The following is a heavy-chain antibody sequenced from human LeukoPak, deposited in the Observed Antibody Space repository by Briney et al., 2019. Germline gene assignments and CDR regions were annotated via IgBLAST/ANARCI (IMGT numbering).Heavy chain of an antibody. CDR1: GFNFSDYY. D-gene: IGHD1-26*01. CDR3: AREATRKWDV. J-gene: IGHJ6*02. Sequence: GGSLRLSCAASGFNFSDYYMNWIRQAPGKGLEWVSYISSSSTYTNYADSVKGRFTISRDNAKNSLYLQINSLRAEDTAVYYCAREATRKWDVWGQGTTVTVSS. V-gene: IGHV3-11*05. CDR2: ISSSSTYT.